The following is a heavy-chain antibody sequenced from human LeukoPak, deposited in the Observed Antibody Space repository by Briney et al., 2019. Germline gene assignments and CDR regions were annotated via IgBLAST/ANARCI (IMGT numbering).Heavy chain of an antibody. Sequence: PGGSLRLSCVVSGFTFGSYEMNWVRQAPGMGLEWVSYVCSRGSYIYYAESVKGRFTISRDNAKNSLYLQMNSLRAEDTAVYYCARDLYYFGSGSYVPGLPDYWGQGTLVTVSS. CDR2: VCSRGSYI. V-gene: IGHV3-48*03. CDR3: ARDLYYFGSGSYVPGLPDY. D-gene: IGHD3-10*01. J-gene: IGHJ4*02. CDR1: GFTFGSYE.